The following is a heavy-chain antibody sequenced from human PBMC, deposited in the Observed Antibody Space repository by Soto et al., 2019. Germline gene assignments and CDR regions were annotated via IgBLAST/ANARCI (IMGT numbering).Heavy chain of an antibody. V-gene: IGHV4-31*03. Sequence: QVQLRESGPGLVKPSQTLSLTCTVSGGSINSGGYYWNWIRQHPGKGLEWLGYMYYSGCTYSNPSLMRRVSKSAVTSENQFSMKLSCVTAADTAVYFCARGYRQSGYSSNWVFDYWGQGTLVIVSS. J-gene: IGHJ4*02. D-gene: IGHD6-13*01. CDR2: MYYSGCT. CDR3: ARGYRQSGYSSNWVFDY. CDR1: GGSINSGGYY.